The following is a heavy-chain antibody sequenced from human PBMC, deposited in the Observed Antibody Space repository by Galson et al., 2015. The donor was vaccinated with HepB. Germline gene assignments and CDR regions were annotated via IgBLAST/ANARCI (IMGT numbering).Heavy chain of an antibody. CDR1: GFTFSNYW. CDR3: ARERTDIVAAGAHYGMDV. CDR2: IKGDGSAK. V-gene: IGHV3-7*03. J-gene: IGHJ6*02. D-gene: IGHD6-13*01. Sequence: SLRLSCAASGFTFSNYWMSWVRQAPGKGLEWVANIKGDGSAKYDADSVKGRFTISRDNAMNSLYLQMNSLRADDTAVYYCARERTDIVAAGAHYGMDVWGQGTTVTVSS.